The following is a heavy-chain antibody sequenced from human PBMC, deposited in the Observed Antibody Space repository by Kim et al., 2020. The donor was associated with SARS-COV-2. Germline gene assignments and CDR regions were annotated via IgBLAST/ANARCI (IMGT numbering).Heavy chain of an antibody. Sequence: YYVPSLQSRVTISVDTSKNQFALKLSSVTAADTAVYYCARAGGSGIDFDYWGQGTLVTVSS. CDR3: ARAGGSGIDFDY. D-gene: IGHD3-10*01. V-gene: IGHV4-39*01. J-gene: IGHJ4*02.